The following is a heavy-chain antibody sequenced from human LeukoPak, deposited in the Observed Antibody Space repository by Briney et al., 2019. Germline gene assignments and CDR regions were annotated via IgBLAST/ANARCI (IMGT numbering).Heavy chain of an antibody. Sequence: SETLSLTCTVSGYSISSGYNWGWIRQPPGEGLEWIGSIYHSGSTYYNPSLNSRVTISVDTSKNQFSLKLSSVTAADTAVYYCAREYSNWFDPWGQGILVTVSS. CDR3: AREYSNWFDP. CDR1: GYSISSGYN. CDR2: IYHSGST. V-gene: IGHV4-38-2*02. D-gene: IGHD2-15*01. J-gene: IGHJ5*02.